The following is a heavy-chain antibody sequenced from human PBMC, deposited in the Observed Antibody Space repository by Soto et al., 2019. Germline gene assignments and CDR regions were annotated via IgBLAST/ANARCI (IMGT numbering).Heavy chain of an antibody. J-gene: IGHJ4*02. CDR3: TRQRTGHYDFFDL. V-gene: IGHV6-1*01. Sequence: QVLLQQSGPELVKPSQTLSVTCVISGDSVSSNNAAWNWVRQSPSRGLAWLGRTYYRSMWYNDFAVSVESRININSDTTKNQFSLQLASSTSKDAAVYYCTRQRTGHYDFFDLWGQGILITVSS. CDR1: GDSVSSNNAA. D-gene: IGHD3-3*01. CDR2: TYYRSMWYN.